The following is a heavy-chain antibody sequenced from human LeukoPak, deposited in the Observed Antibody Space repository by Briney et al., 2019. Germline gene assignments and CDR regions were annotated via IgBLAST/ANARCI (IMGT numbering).Heavy chain of an antibody. D-gene: IGHD6-19*01. CDR2: IYTSENT. J-gene: IGHJ6*02. CDR1: GDSISSYY. CDR3: ARENSSGRGYYYYGMDV. V-gene: IGHV4-4*07. Sequence: SETLSLTCTVSGDSISSYYWSWIRQPAGKGLEWIGRIYTSENTNYNPSLKSRVTMSVDTSQNQFSLKLSSVTAADTAVHYCARENSSGRGYYYYGMDVWGQGTTVTVSS.